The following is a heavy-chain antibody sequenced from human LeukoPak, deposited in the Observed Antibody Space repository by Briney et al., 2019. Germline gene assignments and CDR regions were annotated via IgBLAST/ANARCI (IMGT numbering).Heavy chain of an antibody. Sequence: SGGSLRLSCAASGLPFSDAWMNWVRQAPGKGLEWVANIKQDGSEKYYVDSVKGRFTISRDNAKNSLYLQMNSLRAEDTAVYYWARSGAGSDYWGQGTLITVSS. V-gene: IGHV3-7*01. J-gene: IGHJ4*02. CDR2: IKQDGSEK. CDR3: ARSGAGSDY. CDR1: GLPFSDAW. D-gene: IGHD1-14*01.